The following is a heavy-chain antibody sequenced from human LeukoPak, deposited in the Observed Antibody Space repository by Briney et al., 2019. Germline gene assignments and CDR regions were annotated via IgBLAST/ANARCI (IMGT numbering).Heavy chain of an antibody. Sequence: GRSLRLSCAPSGFTFSSYAMHWVRQAPGKGLGWVAVISYAGSNKFYADSVRGRVTISRDNSKNTLYLQMNDLKTEDTAVYYCARGQHRVTYSDDAFDIWGQGTMVTVSS. CDR1: GFTFSSYA. V-gene: IGHV3-30-3*01. CDR3: ARGQHRVTYSDDAFDI. D-gene: IGHD4-11*01. J-gene: IGHJ3*02. CDR2: ISYAGSNK.